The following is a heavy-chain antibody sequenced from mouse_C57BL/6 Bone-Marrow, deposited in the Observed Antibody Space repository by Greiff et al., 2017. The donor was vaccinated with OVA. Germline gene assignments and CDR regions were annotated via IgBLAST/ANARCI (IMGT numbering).Heavy chain of an antibody. CDR3: TEGLGYYFDY. CDR1: GFTFSDAW. Sequence: EVHLVESGGGLVQPGGSMKLSCAASGFTFSDAWMDWVRQSPEKGLEWVAEIRNKANNHATYYAESVKGRFTISRDDSKSSVYLQMNSLRAEDTGIYYCTEGLGYYFDYWGQGTTLTVSS. CDR2: IRNKANNHAT. J-gene: IGHJ2*01. D-gene: IGHD3-3*01. V-gene: IGHV6-6*01.